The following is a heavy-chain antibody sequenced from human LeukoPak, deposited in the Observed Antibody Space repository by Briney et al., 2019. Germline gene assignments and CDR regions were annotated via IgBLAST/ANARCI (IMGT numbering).Heavy chain of an antibody. CDR3: AKDLRRIVGATKGMDV. Sequence: GGSLRLSCAASGFTFSSYGMHWVRQAPGKGLEWVAFIRYDGSNKYYADSVKGRFTISRDNSKNTLYLQMNSLRAEDTAVYYCAKDLRRIVGATKGMDVWGKGTTVTVS. CDR1: GFTFSSYG. V-gene: IGHV3-30*02. CDR2: IRYDGSNK. J-gene: IGHJ6*03. D-gene: IGHD1-26*01.